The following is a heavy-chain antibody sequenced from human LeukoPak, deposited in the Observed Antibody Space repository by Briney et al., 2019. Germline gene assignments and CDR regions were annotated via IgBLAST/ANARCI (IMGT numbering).Heavy chain of an antibody. V-gene: IGHV3-30*18. CDR2: ISYDGNNK. CDR3: AKDGVEQWLAYYFDY. D-gene: IGHD6-19*01. J-gene: IGHJ4*02. CDR1: GFTFSSYA. Sequence: GRSLRLSCAASGFTFSSYAMSWVRQAPGKGLEWVAAISYDGNNKYYADSVKGRLTISRDNSKNTLYVQMNSLRAEDTAVYYCAKDGVEQWLAYYFDYWGQGTLVTVSS.